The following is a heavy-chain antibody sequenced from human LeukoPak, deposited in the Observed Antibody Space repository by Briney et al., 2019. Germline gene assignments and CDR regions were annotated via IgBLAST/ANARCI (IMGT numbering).Heavy chain of an antibody. J-gene: IGHJ4*02. CDR1: GGSFSGYY. CDR3: ARGILTYKYCSSTSCFPSFDY. CDR2: INHSGST. Sequence: SETLSLTCAVYGGSFSGYYWSWIRQPPGKGLEWIGEINHSGSTHYNPSLKSRVTISVDTSKNQFSLKLSSVTAADTAVYYCARGILTYKYCSSTSCFPSFDYWGQGTLVTVSS. V-gene: IGHV4-34*01. D-gene: IGHD2-2*01.